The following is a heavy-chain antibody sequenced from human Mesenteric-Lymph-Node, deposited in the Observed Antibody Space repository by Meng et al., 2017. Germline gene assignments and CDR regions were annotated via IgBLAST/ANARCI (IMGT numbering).Heavy chain of an antibody. Sequence: GESLKISCAASGFTFSSNWMNWVRQAPGKGLEWVANIKHDGSEKNYGDSVKGRFTISRDNAKNSLYLQMNGLRAEDTAVYYCAKDHGTFRPILRYFDWFYDFDYWGQGTLVTVSS. CDR2: IKHDGSEK. CDR3: AKDHGTFRPILRYFDWFYDFDY. V-gene: IGHV3-7*03. D-gene: IGHD3-9*01. J-gene: IGHJ4*02. CDR1: GFTFSSNW.